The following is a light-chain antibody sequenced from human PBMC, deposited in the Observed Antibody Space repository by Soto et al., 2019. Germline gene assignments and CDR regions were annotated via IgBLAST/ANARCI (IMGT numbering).Light chain of an antibody. V-gene: IGKV3-20*01. CDR2: GAS. CDR1: QTVSSNY. Sequence: EIVLTQSPGTLSLSPGERATLSCRASQTVSSNYLAWYQQKPGQATRLLIYGASSRATGIPDRFSGSGSGSDFTLTISRLEPEDVAVYYCQQYGRSPGLFTFGPGTKVD. CDR3: QQYGRSPGLFT. J-gene: IGKJ3*01.